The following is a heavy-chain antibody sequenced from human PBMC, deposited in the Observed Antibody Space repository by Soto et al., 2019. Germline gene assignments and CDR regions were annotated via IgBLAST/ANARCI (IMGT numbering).Heavy chain of an antibody. V-gene: IGHV4-34*01. J-gene: IGHJ6*03. CDR1: CGSFSGDY. D-gene: IGHD3-3*01. CDR3: ARGRNYDFWSGYPYYYYYYYMDV. CDR2: INHSGST. Sequence: SATLSLTSAVYCGSFSGDYWSCIRQPPGKGLEWIGEINHSGSTNYNPSLKSRVTISVDTSKNQFSLKLSSVTAADTAVYYCARGRNYDFWSGYPYYYYYYYMDVWGKGTTVT.